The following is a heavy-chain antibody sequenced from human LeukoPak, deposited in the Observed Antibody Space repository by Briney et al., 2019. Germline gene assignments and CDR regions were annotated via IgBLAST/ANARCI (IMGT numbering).Heavy chain of an antibody. V-gene: IGHV3-7*03. J-gene: IGHJ4*02. D-gene: IGHD4-11*01. CDR2: MKQDEGEK. Sequence: GGSLRLSCAASGFSVSRYWMSWGRQAPGEGLEWVANMKQDEGEKDYVDPVRGRFTISRDNAKNSLYLQMNRLRAEDTALYYCATYSGAHHKTFDDWGQGTLVTVSS. CDR1: GFSVSRYW. CDR3: ATYSGAHHKTFDD.